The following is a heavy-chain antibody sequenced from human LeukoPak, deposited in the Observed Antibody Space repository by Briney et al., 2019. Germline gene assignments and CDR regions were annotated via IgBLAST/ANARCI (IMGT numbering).Heavy chain of an antibody. CDR1: GGSFSGYY. CDR3: ARHGSAYGDYGEFDY. Sequence: SETLSLTCAVYGGSFSGYYWSWIRQPPGKGLEWIGEINHSGSTNYNPSLKSRVTISVDTSKNQFSLKLSSVTAADTAVYYCARHGSAYGDYGEFDYWGQGTLVTVSS. V-gene: IGHV4-34*01. D-gene: IGHD4-17*01. CDR2: INHSGST. J-gene: IGHJ4*02.